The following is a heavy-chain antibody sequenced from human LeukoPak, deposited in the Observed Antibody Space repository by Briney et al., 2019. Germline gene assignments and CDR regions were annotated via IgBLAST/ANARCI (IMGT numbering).Heavy chain of an antibody. D-gene: IGHD5-18*01. CDR2: ISSSGSTI. CDR1: GFTFSDYY. CDR3: ARDSRWIQFDY. V-gene: IGHV3-11*01. J-gene: IGHJ4*02. Sequence: GGSLRLSCAASGFTFSDYYMSWIRQAPGKGMEWVSYISSSGSTIYYADSVKGRFTISRDNAKNSLYLQMNSLRAEDTAVYYCARDSRWIQFDYWGQGTLVTVSS.